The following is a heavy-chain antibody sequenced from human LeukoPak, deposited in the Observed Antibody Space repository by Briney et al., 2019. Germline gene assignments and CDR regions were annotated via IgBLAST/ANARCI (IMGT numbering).Heavy chain of an antibody. Sequence: QPGGSLRLSCAASGLTFNAYDLSWVRQAPGKGLDWVSGITDSGGSAVYADSVKGRFTISRDNSKHMLYLQMNSLRAEDTAVYYCARGGGTFDCWGQGTLVTVSS. J-gene: IGHJ4*02. D-gene: IGHD2-15*01. CDR3: ARGGGTFDC. V-gene: IGHV3-23*01. CDR1: GLTFNAYD. CDR2: ITDSGGSA.